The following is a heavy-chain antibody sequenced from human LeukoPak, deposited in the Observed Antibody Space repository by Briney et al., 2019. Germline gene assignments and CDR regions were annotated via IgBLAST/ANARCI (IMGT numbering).Heavy chain of an antibody. V-gene: IGHV4-59*01. D-gene: IGHD5-18*01. J-gene: IGHJ4*02. Sequence: SETLSLTCTVSGGSISSYYWSWIRQPPGKGLEWIGYIYYSGSINYNPSLKSRVTISVDTSKNQFSLKLSSVTAADTAVYYCVCGYSYRELDYWGQGTLVTVSS. CDR1: GGSISSYY. CDR2: IYYSGSI. CDR3: VCGYSYRELDY.